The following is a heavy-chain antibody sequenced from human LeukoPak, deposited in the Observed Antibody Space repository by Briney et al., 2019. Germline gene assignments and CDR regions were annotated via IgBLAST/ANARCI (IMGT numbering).Heavy chain of an antibody. V-gene: IGHV3-11*05. CDR1: GFTFSDYY. Sequence: GGSLRLSCAASGFTFSDYYMSWIRQAPGKGLEWVSYISSSSSYTNYADSVKGRFTISRDNAKNSLYLQMNSLRAEDTAVYYCAREIYYYDSSGYYLGGGFGYWGQGTLVTVSS. D-gene: IGHD3-22*01. CDR3: AREIYYYDSSGYYLGGGFGY. CDR2: ISSSSSYT. J-gene: IGHJ4*02.